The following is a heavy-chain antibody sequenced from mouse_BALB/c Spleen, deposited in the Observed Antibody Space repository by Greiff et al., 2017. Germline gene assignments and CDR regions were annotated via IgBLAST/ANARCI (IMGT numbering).Heavy chain of an antibody. CDR1: GFNIKDTY. V-gene: IGHV14-3*02. CDR2: IDPANGNT. CDR3: ARGFSPYAMDY. Sequence: VHVKQSGAELVKPGASVKLSCTASGFNIKDTYMHWVKQRPEQGLEWIGRIDPANGNTKYDPKFQGKATITADTSSNTAYLQLSSLTSEDTAVYYCARGFSPYAMDYWGQGTSVTVSS. J-gene: IGHJ4*01.